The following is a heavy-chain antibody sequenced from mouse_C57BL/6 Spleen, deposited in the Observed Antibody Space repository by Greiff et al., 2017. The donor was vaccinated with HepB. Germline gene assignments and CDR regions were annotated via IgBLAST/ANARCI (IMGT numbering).Heavy chain of an antibody. V-gene: IGHV5-16*01. J-gene: IGHJ3*01. D-gene: IGHD4-1*01. CDR3: ARGGGLGPLFAY. Sequence: EVKLVESEGGLVQPGSSMKLSCTASGFTFSDYYMAWVRQVPEKGLEWVANINYDGSSTYYLDSLKSRFIISRDNAKNILYLQMSSLKSEDTATYYCARGGGLGPLFAYWGQGTLVTVSA. CDR2: INYDGSST. CDR1: GFTFSDYY.